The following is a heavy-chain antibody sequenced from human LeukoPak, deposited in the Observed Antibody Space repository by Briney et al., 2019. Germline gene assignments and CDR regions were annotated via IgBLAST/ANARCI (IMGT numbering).Heavy chain of an antibody. J-gene: IGHJ4*02. Sequence: QPGGSLRLSCGASGFTFSSYWMTWVRQAPGRGLEWVANIKQDGSEKYYVDSVKGRCTISRDNAKNSMYLQMNSLRADDTAVYYCARAHVTDYSNYFDYWGQGTLVTVSS. V-gene: IGHV3-7*01. D-gene: IGHD4-11*01. CDR3: ARAHVTDYSNYFDY. CDR1: GFTFSSYW. CDR2: IKQDGSEK.